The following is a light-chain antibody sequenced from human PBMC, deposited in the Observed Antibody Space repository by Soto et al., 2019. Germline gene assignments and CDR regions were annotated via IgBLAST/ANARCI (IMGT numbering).Light chain of an antibody. CDR1: SSDVGGYNS. V-gene: IGLV2-14*01. Sequence: QSALTQPASVSGSPGQSITISCTGTSSDVGGYNSVSWYQQYPGTAPKLMIYDVSYRPSGISTRFAGAKSGDTASLTISGLQADDEADYFCSSYSSTSNRVYGGGTKLTVL. CDR3: SSYSSTSNRV. CDR2: DVS. J-gene: IGLJ3*02.